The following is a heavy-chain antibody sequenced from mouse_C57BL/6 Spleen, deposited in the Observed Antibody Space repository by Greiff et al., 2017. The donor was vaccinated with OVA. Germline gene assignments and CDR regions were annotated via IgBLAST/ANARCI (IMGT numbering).Heavy chain of an antibody. CDR3: ARDGTGPWFAY. CDR1: GYTFTSYD. Sequence: QVQLQQSGPELVKPGASVKLSCKASGYTFTSYDINWVKQRPGQGLEWIGWIYPRDGSTKYNEKFKGKATLTVDTSSSTAYMELHSLTSEDSAVYFCARDGTGPWFAYWGQGTLVTVSA. J-gene: IGHJ3*01. CDR2: IYPRDGST. D-gene: IGHD4-1*01. V-gene: IGHV1-85*01.